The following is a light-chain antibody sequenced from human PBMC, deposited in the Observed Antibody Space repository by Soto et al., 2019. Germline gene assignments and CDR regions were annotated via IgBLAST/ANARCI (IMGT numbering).Light chain of an antibody. CDR1: RSDVGSYNL. V-gene: IGLV2-23*02. J-gene: IGLJ3*02. CDR2: EVS. CDR3: CSYAGSSNYWV. Sequence: QSALTQPASVSGSPGQSITISCTGTRSDVGSYNLVSWYQQHPGKAPKLMIYEVSKRPSGVSNRFSGSKSGNTASLTISGLQAEDEADYYCCSYAGSSNYWVFGGGTKLTVL.